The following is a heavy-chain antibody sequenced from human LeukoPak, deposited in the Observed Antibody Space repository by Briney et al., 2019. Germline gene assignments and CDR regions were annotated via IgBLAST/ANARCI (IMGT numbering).Heavy chain of an antibody. CDR2: INSDGSST. Sequence: GGSLRLSRAASGFTFSSYWMHWVRQAPGKGLVWVSRINSDGSSTSYADSVKGRFTISRDNAKNTLYLQMNSLRAEDTAVYYCARDYYDSSGYYVDAFDIWGHGTMVTVSS. V-gene: IGHV3-74*01. CDR3: ARDYYDSSGYYVDAFDI. D-gene: IGHD3-22*01. CDR1: GFTFSSYW. J-gene: IGHJ3*02.